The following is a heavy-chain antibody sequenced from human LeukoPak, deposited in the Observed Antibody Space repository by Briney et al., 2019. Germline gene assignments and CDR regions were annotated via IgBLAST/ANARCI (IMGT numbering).Heavy chain of an antibody. D-gene: IGHD2-2*01. CDR2: INAGNGNT. Sequence: ASVKVSCTASGYTFAKYAIHWVRQAPGQRLEWMGWINAGNGNTRYSQKFQGEVTITRDTSASTAYMELSSLRSEDTAVYYCARSILVVPVASHYNYGVDVWGQGTTVTVSS. V-gene: IGHV1-3*01. CDR1: GYTFAKYA. J-gene: IGHJ6*02. CDR3: ARSILVVPVASHYNYGVDV.